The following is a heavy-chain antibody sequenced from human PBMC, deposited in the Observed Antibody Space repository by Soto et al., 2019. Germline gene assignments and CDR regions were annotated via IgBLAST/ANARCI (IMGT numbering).Heavy chain of an antibody. V-gene: IGHV4-30-4*01. D-gene: IGHD3-10*01. CDR1: GGSISSGDYY. CDR3: ARAESPKLLWFGELFYYFDY. CDR2: IYYSGST. J-gene: IGHJ4*02. Sequence: SETLSLTCTVSGGSISSGDYYWSWIRQPPGKGLEWIGYIYYSGSTYYNPSLKSRVTISVDTSKNQFSLKLSSVTAADTAVYYCARAESPKLLWFGELFYYFDYWGQGTLVTLSS.